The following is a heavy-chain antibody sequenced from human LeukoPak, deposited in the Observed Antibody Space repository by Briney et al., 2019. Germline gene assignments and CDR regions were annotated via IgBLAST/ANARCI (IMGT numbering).Heavy chain of an antibody. V-gene: IGHV4-39*07. CDR3: ARAYSSSWYFNWFDP. CDR1: GGSISSSSYY. CDR2: IYYSGST. Sequence: KTSETLSLTCTVSGGSISSSSYYWGWIRQPPGKGLERIGSIYYSGSTYYNPSLKSRVTISVDTSKNQFSLKLSSVTAADTAVYYCARAYSSSWYFNWFDPWGQGTLVTVSS. D-gene: IGHD6-13*01. J-gene: IGHJ5*02.